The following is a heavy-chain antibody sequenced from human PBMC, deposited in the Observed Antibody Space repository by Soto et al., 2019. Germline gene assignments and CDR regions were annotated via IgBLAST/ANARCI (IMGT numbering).Heavy chain of an antibody. CDR2: INAGNGNT. V-gene: IGHV1-3*01. D-gene: IGHD2-21*02. Sequence: ASVKVSCKASGYTFTSYAMHWVRQAPGQRLEWMGWINAGNGNTKYSQKYQGRVTITRDTSASTAYMELSSLRSEDTAVYYCARSIVVVTALDYWGQGTLVTVSS. J-gene: IGHJ4*02. CDR1: GYTFTSYA. CDR3: ARSIVVVTALDY.